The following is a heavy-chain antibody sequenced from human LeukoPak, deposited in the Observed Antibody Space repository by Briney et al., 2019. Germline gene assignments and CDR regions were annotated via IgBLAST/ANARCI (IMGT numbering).Heavy chain of an antibody. J-gene: IGHJ4*02. D-gene: IGHD3-16*02. CDR2: IYYSGST. V-gene: IGHV4-59*12. CDR1: GGSISSYY. Sequence: SETLSLTCTVSGGSISSYYWSWLRQPPGKGLEWIGYIYYSGSTNYNPSLKSRVTISVDTSKNQFSLKLSSVTAADTAVYYCARIMITFGGVIASRSFNFDYWGQGTLVTVSS. CDR3: ARIMITFGGVIASRSFNFDY.